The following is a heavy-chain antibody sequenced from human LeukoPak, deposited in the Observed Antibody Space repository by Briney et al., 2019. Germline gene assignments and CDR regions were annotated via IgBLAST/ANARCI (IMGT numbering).Heavy chain of an antibody. V-gene: IGHV1-69*04. D-gene: IGHD4-17*01. CDR2: IIPILGIA. CDR3: AKSMTTVTTGWFDP. Sequence: SVKVSCKASGGTFSSYAISWVRQAPGQGLEWMGRIIPILGIANYAQKFQGRVTITADKSTSTAYMELSSLRSEDTAVYCCAKSMTTVTTGWFDPWGQGTLVTVSS. CDR1: GGTFSSYA. J-gene: IGHJ5*02.